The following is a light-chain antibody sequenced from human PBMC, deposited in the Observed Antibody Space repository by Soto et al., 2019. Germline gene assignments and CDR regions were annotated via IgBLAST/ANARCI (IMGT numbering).Light chain of an antibody. CDR2: DVN. CDR3: CSYALTYTVV. J-gene: IGLJ2*01. V-gene: IGLV2-11*01. CDR1: SSDVGDYNY. Sequence: QSVLTQPRSVSGSPGQSVTISCTGTSSDVGDYNYVSWYQHHPGKAPKLMIYDVNKRPSGVPDRFSGSKSGNTASLTISGLQAEDEADYYCCSYALTYTVVFGGGTKVTVL.